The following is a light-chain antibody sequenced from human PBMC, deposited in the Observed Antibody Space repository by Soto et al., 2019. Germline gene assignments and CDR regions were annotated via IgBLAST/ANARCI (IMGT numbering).Light chain of an antibody. CDR1: SSDVGSYNY. Sequence: QSALTQPAFGSGSPGQSITISGTGTSSDVGSYNYVSWYQQHPGKAPRLMIYASSNRPSGVSHRFSGSRSGNTPSLTISGLQAEDEADYLCRSHTSGSTFYVFARGTK. CDR2: ASS. CDR3: RSHTSGSTFYV. V-gene: IGLV2-14*01. J-gene: IGLJ1*01.